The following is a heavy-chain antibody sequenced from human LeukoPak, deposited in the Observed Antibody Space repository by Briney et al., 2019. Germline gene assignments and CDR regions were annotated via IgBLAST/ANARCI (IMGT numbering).Heavy chain of an antibody. Sequence: GGSLRLSCAASGFTFSSYSMNWVRQAPGKGLEWVSSISSSSSYIYYADSVKGRFTISRDNAENSLYLQMNSLRAEDTAVYYCARGVADEYYYDSSGYFYYFDYWGQGTLVTVSS. CDR3: ARGVADEYYYDSSGYFYYFDY. D-gene: IGHD3-22*01. CDR2: ISSSSSYI. CDR1: GFTFSSYS. J-gene: IGHJ4*02. V-gene: IGHV3-21*01.